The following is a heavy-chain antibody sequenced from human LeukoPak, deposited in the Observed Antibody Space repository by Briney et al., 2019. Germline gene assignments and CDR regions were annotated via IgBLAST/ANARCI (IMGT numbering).Heavy chain of an antibody. J-gene: IGHJ4*02. D-gene: IGHD4-17*01. CDR1: GFTFSSYW. Sequence: GESLKISCAASGFTFSSYWMSWVRQAPGKGLEWVANIKQDGSEKYYVDSVKGRFTISRDNAKNSLYLQMNSLRAEDTAVYYCAINDYGDPYYFDYWGQGTLVTVSS. V-gene: IGHV3-7*01. CDR2: IKQDGSEK. CDR3: AINDYGDPYYFDY.